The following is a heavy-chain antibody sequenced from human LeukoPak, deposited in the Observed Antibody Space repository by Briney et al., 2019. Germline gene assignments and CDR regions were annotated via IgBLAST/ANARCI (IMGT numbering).Heavy chain of an antibody. V-gene: IGHV3-30-3*01. CDR2: ISYDGSNK. CDR3: AGTYYYDSSGHFDY. J-gene: IGHJ4*02. CDR1: GFTFSSYA. Sequence: GGSLRLSCVASGFTFSSYAMHWVRQAPGKGLEWVAVISYDGSNKYYADSVKGRFTISRDNSKNTLYLQMNSLRAEDTAVYYCAGTYYYDSSGHFDYWGQGTLVTVSS. D-gene: IGHD3-22*01.